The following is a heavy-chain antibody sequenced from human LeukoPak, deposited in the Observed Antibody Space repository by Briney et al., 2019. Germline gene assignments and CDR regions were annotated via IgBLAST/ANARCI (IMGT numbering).Heavy chain of an antibody. CDR2: ISGSSGAT. D-gene: IGHD1-14*01. Sequence: GGSLRLSCAASGXPFSSYSMNWVRQVPGKGLEWVSYISGSSGATFYANSVKGRFTISRDNAKNSLYLQMNSLRDEDTAVYYCARDFRYYFDYWGQGTLVTVSS. CDR3: ARDFRYYFDY. J-gene: IGHJ4*02. V-gene: IGHV3-48*02. CDR1: GXPFSSYS.